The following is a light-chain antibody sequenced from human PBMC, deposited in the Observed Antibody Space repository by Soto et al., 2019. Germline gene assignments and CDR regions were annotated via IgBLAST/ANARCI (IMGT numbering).Light chain of an antibody. CDR1: QSVSSN. V-gene: IGKV3-20*01. CDR3: QQYGTSRT. Sequence: EIVLTQSPGTLSLSPGERATLSCRASQSVSSNLAWYQQKPGQAPRLLIYGASTRATGIPARFSGSGSGTDFTLTISRLEPEDFAVYYCQQYGTSRTFGQGTKVDNK. CDR2: GAS. J-gene: IGKJ1*01.